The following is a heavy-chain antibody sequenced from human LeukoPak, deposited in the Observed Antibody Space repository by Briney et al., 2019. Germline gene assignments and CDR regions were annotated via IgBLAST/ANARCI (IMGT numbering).Heavy chain of an antibody. CDR2: IYYSGST. D-gene: IGHD2-15*01. J-gene: IGHJ4*02. V-gene: IGHV4-59*08. Sequence: SETLSLTCTVSGGSISSYYWSWIRQPPGKGLEWIGYIYYSGSTNYNPSLKSRVTISVDTSKNQFFLKLSSVTAADTAVYYCARRYCRGGTCYFDYWGQGTLVTVSS. CDR1: GGSISSYY. CDR3: ARRYCRGGTCYFDY.